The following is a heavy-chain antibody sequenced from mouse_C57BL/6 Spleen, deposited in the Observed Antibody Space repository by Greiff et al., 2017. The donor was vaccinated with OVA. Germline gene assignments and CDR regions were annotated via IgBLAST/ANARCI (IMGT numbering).Heavy chain of an antibody. Sequence: VQLQQSGPELVKPGASVKISCKASGYAFSSSWMNWVKQRPGKGLEWIGRIYPGDGDTNYNGKFKGKATLTADKSSGTAYMQLSSLTSEDSAVYFCARGGIISGAFDDWGQGTTLTVSS. CDR3: ARGGIISGAFDD. D-gene: IGHD1-1*01. J-gene: IGHJ2*01. CDR2: IYPGDGDT. V-gene: IGHV1-82*01. CDR1: GYAFSSSW.